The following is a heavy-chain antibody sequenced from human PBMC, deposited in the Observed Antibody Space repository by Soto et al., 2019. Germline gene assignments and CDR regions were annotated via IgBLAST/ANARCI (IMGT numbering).Heavy chain of an antibody. Sequence: QITLKESGPPLVKPTQTLTLTCTFSGFSLSTSGVGVGWIRQPPGKALEWLALIYWDDDKRYSPSLKSRLTNTKDTSKNQVVLTMTNMDPVDTATYYCAHSQVLRKYYYGSGSYYTHWGQGTLVTVSS. CDR1: GFSLSTSGVG. V-gene: IGHV2-5*02. CDR3: AHSQVLRKYYYGSGSYYTH. CDR2: IYWDDDK. J-gene: IGHJ4*02. D-gene: IGHD3-10*01.